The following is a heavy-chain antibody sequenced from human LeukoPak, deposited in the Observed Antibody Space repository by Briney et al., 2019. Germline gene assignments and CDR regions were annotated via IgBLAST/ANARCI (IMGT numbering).Heavy chain of an antibody. CDR3: AKDRAAAGTNWFDS. J-gene: IGHJ5*01. Sequence: QAGGSLRLSCAASGFTFDDYAMHWVRQAPGKGLEWVSGISWNSGSIGYADSVKGRFTISRDNAKNSLYLQMNSLRAEDTALYYCAKDRAAAGTNWFDSWGQGTLVTVSS. D-gene: IGHD6-13*01. CDR1: GFTFDDYA. CDR2: ISWNSGSI. V-gene: IGHV3-9*01.